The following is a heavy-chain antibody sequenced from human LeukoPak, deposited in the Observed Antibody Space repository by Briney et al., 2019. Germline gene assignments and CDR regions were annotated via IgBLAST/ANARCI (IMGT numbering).Heavy chain of an antibody. J-gene: IGHJ4*02. CDR3: ARDRALLWFGELPFDY. D-gene: IGHD3-10*01. CDR2: ISAYNGNT. V-gene: IGHV1-18*01. Sequence: GGSLRLSCAASGFTFSNSGVSWVRQAPGQGLEWMGWISAYNGNTNYAQKLQGRVTMTTDTSTSTAYMELRSLRSDDTAVYYCARDRALLWFGELPFDYWGQGTLVTVSS. CDR1: GFTFSNSG.